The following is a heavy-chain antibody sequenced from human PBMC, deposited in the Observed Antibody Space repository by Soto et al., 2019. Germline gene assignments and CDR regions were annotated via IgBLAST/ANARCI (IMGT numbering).Heavy chain of an antibody. D-gene: IGHD3-22*01. CDR3: GRDNNERSGCLDY. CDR1: GYTFTSYG. CDR2: ISAFNGNT. Sequence: ASVKVSCKASGYTFTSYGVSWVRQAPGQGLEWMGWISAFNGNTNYAQEFQGRVTMTTDTSTSTAYMELRSLTSDDTAVYYCGRDNNERSGCLDYWGQGSPVTVPS. V-gene: IGHV1-18*04. J-gene: IGHJ4*02.